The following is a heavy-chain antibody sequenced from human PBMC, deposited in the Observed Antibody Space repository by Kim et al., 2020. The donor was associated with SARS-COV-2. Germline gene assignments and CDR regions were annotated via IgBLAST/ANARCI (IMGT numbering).Heavy chain of an antibody. CDR3: ARDRSAYYYDSSGYPREGSAFDI. CDR1: GGTFSSYA. V-gene: IGHV1-69*13. CDR2: IIPIFGTA. J-gene: IGHJ3*02. Sequence: SVKVSCKASGGTFSSYAISWVRQAPGQGLEWMGGIIPIFGTANYAQKFQGRVTITADESTSTAYMELSSLRSEDTAVYYCARDRSAYYYDSSGYPREGSAFDIWGQGTMVTVSS. D-gene: IGHD3-22*01.